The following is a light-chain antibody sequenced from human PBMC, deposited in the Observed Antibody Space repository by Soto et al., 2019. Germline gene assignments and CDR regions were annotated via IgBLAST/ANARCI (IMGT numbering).Light chain of an antibody. J-gene: IGKJ1*01. Sequence: DIQMTQSPSSLSASVGDRVTITCRASQTISTYLNWYQQKPGKAPRLLIYDASSLLSGVPSRFSGSGSGTDFTLTIASLQPDDVATYYCQQYKSYSGTFGQGTKVEIK. CDR1: QTISTY. CDR2: DAS. V-gene: IGKV1-39*01. CDR3: QQYKSYSGT.